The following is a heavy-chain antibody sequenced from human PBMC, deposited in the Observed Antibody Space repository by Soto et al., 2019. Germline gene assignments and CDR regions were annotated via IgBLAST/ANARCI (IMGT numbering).Heavy chain of an antibody. J-gene: IGHJ4*02. V-gene: IGHV4-28*01. CDR2: ISYSGTT. CDR3: ARREIQGPIDY. D-gene: IGHD1-26*01. Sequence: SATLSLTCAVPGYSIISSNWWGWIRQPPGKGLEWIGYISYSGTTYYNPSLKSRVTMSVDTSKNQFSLKLTSVTAVDTAVYYCARREIQGPIDYWGQGTLVT. CDR1: GYSIISSNW.